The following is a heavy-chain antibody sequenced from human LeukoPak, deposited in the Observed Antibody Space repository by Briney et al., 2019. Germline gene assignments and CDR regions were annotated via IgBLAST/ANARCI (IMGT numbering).Heavy chain of an antibody. J-gene: IGHJ4*02. CDR1: GFTFDDYA. CDR3: AKVAEYIAVAGHFDY. CDR2: ISGDGGST. D-gene: IGHD6-19*01. Sequence: GGSLRLSCAASGFTFDDYAMQWVRQAPGKGLEWVSLISGDGGSTYYADSVKGRFTISRDNSKNSLYLQMNSLRTEDTALYYCAKVAEYIAVAGHFDYWGQGTLVTVSS. V-gene: IGHV3-43*02.